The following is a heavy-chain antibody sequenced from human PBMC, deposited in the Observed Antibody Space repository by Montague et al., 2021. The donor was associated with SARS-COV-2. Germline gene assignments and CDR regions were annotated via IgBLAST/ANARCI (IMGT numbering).Heavy chain of an antibody. J-gene: IGHJ6*03. CDR2: ISGSGGST. D-gene: IGHD3-3*01. V-gene: IGHV3-23*01. CDR1: GFTFSSYA. Sequence: SLRLSCAASGFTFSSYAMSWVRQAPGKGLEWVSAISGSGGSTYYADSVXGRFTISRDNSKNTLYLQMSSLRAEDTAVYYCAKDGNGYYDFWSGYYTVQGYYYYYMDVWGKGTTVTVSS. CDR3: AKDGNGYYDFWSGYYTVQGYYYYYMDV.